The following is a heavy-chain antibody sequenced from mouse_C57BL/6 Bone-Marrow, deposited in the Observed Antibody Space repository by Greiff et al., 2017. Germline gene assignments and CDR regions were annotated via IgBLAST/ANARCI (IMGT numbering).Heavy chain of an antibody. V-gene: IGHV1-50*01. CDR3: ASDYGSSFYYAMDY. CDR1: GYTFTSYW. Sequence: VKLQESGAELVKPGASVKLSCKASGYTFTSYWMQWVKQRPGQGLEWIGEIDPSDSYTNSNQKFKGKATLTVDTSSSTAYMQLSSLTSGDSAVYYCASDYGSSFYYAMDYWGQGTSVTVSS. D-gene: IGHD1-1*01. J-gene: IGHJ4*01. CDR2: IDPSDSYT.